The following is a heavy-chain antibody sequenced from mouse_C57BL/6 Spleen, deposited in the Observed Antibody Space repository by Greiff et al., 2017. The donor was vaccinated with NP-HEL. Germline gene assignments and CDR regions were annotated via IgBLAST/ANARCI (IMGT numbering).Heavy chain of an antibody. V-gene: IGHV8-12*01. CDR2: IYWDDDK. CDR1: GFSLSTSGMG. CDR3: ARSRGAAYYLDY. Sequence: QVTLKESGPGILQSSQTLSLTCSFSGFSLSTSGMGVSWIRQPSGKGLEWLAHIYWDDDKRYNPSLKSRLTISKDTSRNQVFLKITSVDTADTATYYCARSRGAAYYLDYWGQGTTLTVSS. J-gene: IGHJ2*01.